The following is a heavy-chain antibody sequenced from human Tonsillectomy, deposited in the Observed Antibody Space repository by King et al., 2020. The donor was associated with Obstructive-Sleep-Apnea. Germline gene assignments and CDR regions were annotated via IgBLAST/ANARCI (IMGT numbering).Heavy chain of an antibody. CDR2: ILWNSVSM. D-gene: IGHD2-8*02. V-gene: IGHV3-9*01. Sequence: VQLVESGGGLVQPGRSLRLSCAASGFNFGDYGMHWVRQAPGKGLEWVSGILWNSVSMVYADSVKGRFTNSRDNAKNSLYLQMNSLRPDDTALYFCAREEGSSGPLSAFDRWGQGTLVTASS. J-gene: IGHJ3*01. CDR1: GFNFGDYG. CDR3: AREEGSSGPLSAFDR.